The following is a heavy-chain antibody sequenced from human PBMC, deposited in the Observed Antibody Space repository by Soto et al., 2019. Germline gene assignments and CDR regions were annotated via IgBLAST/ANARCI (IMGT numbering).Heavy chain of an antibody. D-gene: IGHD2-2*01. J-gene: IGHJ6*02. Sequence: QVQLVQSGAEEKKPGASVKVSCKASGYPFSNYAMHWVHQAPGQGLEWMGWINAGNGNSKYSQKFQGRVTITRDTSANTAYMELDSLRSEDTAVYYCATSTYCSSSTCYQWYGMDVWGQGTTVTVSS. CDR1: GYPFSNYA. CDR2: INAGNGNS. CDR3: ATSTYCSSSTCYQWYGMDV. V-gene: IGHV1-3*05.